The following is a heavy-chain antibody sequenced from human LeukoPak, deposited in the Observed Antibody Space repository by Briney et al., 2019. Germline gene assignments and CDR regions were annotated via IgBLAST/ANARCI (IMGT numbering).Heavy chain of an antibody. CDR2: IRSSGDTT. D-gene: IGHD3-10*01. CDR1: GFTFNTYG. Sequence: GGSLRLSCAASGFTFNTYGMSWVRQAPGKGLEWVSGIRSSGDTTYYADSVKGRFTISRDNSKNTLYLQMNSLRPEDTAVYYCAKEVRESAWFYFDYWGQGTLVTVSS. V-gene: IGHV3-23*01. J-gene: IGHJ4*02. CDR3: AKEVRESAWFYFDY.